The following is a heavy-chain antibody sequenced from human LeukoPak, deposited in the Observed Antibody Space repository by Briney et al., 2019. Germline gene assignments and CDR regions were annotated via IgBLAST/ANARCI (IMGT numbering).Heavy chain of an antibody. CDR3: ARGEWLQSGRGLFDY. D-gene: IGHD5-24*01. CDR1: GGTFSSYA. V-gene: IGHV1-69*04. CDR2: IIPILGIA. J-gene: IGHJ4*02. Sequence: SVTVSCKASGGTFSSYAISWVRQAPGQGLEWMGRIIPILGIANYAQKFQGRVTITADKSTSTAYMELSSLRSEDTAVYYCARGEWLQSGRGLFDYWGQGTLVTVSS.